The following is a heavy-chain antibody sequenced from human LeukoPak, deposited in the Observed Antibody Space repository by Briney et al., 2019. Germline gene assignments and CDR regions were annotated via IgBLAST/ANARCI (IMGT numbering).Heavy chain of an antibody. CDR2: IYSGGST. J-gene: IGHJ5*02. Sequence: GGSLRLSCAASGFTVSSNYMSWVRQAPGKGLEWVSVIYSGGSTYYADSVKGRFTISRDNSKNTLCLQMNSLRAEDTAVYYCARLGVKTGTTDWFDPWGQGTLVTVSS. CDR3: ARLGVKTGTTDWFDP. D-gene: IGHD1-7*01. V-gene: IGHV3-66*02. CDR1: GFTVSSNY.